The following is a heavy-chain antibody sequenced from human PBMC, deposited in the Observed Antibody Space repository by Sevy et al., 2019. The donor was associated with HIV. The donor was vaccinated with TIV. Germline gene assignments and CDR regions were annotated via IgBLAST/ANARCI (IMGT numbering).Heavy chain of an antibody. CDR1: GFTFSNYA. J-gene: IGHJ3*02. V-gene: IGHV3-23*01. D-gene: IGHD3-22*01. CDR2: IPSSHNIT. CDR3: AKDMIVVVGEALDI. Sequence: GGSLRLSCAASGFTFSNYAMSWVRQAPGKGLEWISAIPSSHNITYYAESVKGRFTISRDNSKNTLYLEMNSLRADDTAVYYCAKDMIVVVGEALDIWGQGTMVTVSS.